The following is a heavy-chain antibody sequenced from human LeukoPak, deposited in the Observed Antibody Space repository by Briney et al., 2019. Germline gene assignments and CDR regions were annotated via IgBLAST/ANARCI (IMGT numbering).Heavy chain of an antibody. Sequence: SVKVSCKASGGTFSSYAISCVRQAPGQGLEWMGGIIPIFGTSNYAQKFQGRVTITTDESTSTAYMELSSLRSEDTAVYYCGRANYDSSGYYYWWGQGTLVTVSS. V-gene: IGHV1-69*05. CDR2: IIPIFGTS. CDR3: GRANYDSSGYYYW. CDR1: GGTFSSYA. J-gene: IGHJ4*02. D-gene: IGHD3-22*01.